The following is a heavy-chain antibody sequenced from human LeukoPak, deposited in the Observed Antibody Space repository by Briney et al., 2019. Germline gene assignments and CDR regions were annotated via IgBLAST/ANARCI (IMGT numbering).Heavy chain of an antibody. CDR1: GFTFSSYA. D-gene: IGHD4-17*01. Sequence: PGGSLRLSCTASGFTFSSYATSWVRQAPGKGLEWASSITGSGGTTYYPDSVRGRFTISRDNSKNTLYLQMNSLRAEDTAVYYCAKSTTVTTTLIDYWGQGTLVTVSS. V-gene: IGHV3-23*01. J-gene: IGHJ4*02. CDR3: AKSTTVTTTLIDY. CDR2: ITGSGGTT.